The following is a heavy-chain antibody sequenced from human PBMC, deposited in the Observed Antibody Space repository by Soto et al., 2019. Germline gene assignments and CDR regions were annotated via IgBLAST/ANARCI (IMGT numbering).Heavy chain of an antibody. V-gene: IGHV1-69*12. CDR1: GGTFGSYA. D-gene: IGHD2-15*01. CDR3: ARGYCSGGSCYSGPFDY. Sequence: QVQLVQSGAEVKKPGSSVKVSCKASGGTFGSYAISWVRQAPGQGLEWMGGIIPIFGTANYAQKFQGRVTITADESTSTAYMELSSLRSEDTAVYYCARGYCSGGSCYSGPFDYWGQGTLVTVSS. J-gene: IGHJ4*02. CDR2: IIPIFGTA.